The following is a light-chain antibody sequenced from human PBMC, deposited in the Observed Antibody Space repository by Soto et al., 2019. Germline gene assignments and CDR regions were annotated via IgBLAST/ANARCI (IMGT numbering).Light chain of an antibody. CDR1: SNDIGGYNY. V-gene: IGLV2-11*01. CDR2: DVS. J-gene: IGLJ3*02. CDR3: CSYAGSYTWV. Sequence: QSALTQPRSVSGSPGQSVTISCTGTSNDIGGYNYVSWYQQHPGKAPKLMIYDVSNRPSGVPDRFSGSKSVNTASLTISGLQAEAEADYYCCSYAGSYTWVFRGGTNVTVL.